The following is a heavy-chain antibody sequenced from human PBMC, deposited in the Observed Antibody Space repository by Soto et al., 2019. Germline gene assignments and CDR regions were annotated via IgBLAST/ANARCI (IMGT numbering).Heavy chain of an antibody. D-gene: IGHD3-10*01. CDR1: GFTFSSYW. Sequence: LRLSCAASGFTFSSYWMSWVRQAPGKGLEWVANIKQDGSEKYYVDSVKGRFTISRDNAKNSLYLQMNSLRAEDTAVYYCAFGPSPRRGVRGVMTFDYWGQGTLVTVSS. J-gene: IGHJ4*02. CDR3: AFGPSPRRGVRGVMTFDY. CDR2: IKQDGSEK. V-gene: IGHV3-7*03.